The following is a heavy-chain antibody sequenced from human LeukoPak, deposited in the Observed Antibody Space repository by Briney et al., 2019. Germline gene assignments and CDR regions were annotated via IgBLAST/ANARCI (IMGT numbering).Heavy chain of an antibody. CDR1: GFTFDDYG. V-gene: IGHV3-49*04. Sequence: PGGSLRLSCAASGFTFDDYGMSWVRQAPGKGLEWVGFIRSKAYRGTTEYAESVKGRFTISRDDSKSIAYLQMNSLKTEDTAVYYCTRLYSESSSWALDYWGQGILVTVSS. CDR2: IRSKAYRGTT. D-gene: IGHD6-13*01. CDR3: TRLYSESSSWALDY. J-gene: IGHJ4*02.